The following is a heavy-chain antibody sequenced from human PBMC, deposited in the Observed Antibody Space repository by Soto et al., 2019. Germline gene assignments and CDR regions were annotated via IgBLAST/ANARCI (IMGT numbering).Heavy chain of an antibody. Sequence: SETLSLTCTVSGGSISSGGYYWSWIRQHPGKGLEWIGYIYYSGSTYYNPSLKSRVTISVDTSKNQFSLKLSSVTAADTAVYYCARGLERRLNNWFDPWGQGTLVTVSS. V-gene: IGHV4-31*03. J-gene: IGHJ5*02. CDR2: IYYSGST. D-gene: IGHD1-1*01. CDR1: GGSISSGGYY. CDR3: ARGLERRLNNWFDP.